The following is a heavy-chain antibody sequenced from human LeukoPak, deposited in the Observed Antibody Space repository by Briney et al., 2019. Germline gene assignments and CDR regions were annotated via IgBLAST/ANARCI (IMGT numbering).Heavy chain of an antibody. Sequence: GASVKVSYKASGGTFSSYAISWVRQAPGQGLEWMGGFDPEDGETIYAQKFQGRVTMTEDTSTDTAYMELSSLRSEDTAVYYCATDSGGNFYFDYWGQGILVTVSS. CDR2: FDPEDGET. CDR1: GGTFSSYA. CDR3: ATDSGGNFYFDY. D-gene: IGHD4-23*01. V-gene: IGHV1-24*01. J-gene: IGHJ4*02.